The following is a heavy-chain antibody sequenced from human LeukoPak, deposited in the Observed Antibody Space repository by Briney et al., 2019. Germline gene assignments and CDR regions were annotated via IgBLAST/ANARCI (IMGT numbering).Heavy chain of an antibody. CDR3: ARTKTYYYDSSGWPLPDY. CDR1: GYTFTSYY. V-gene: IGHV1-46*01. D-gene: IGHD3-22*01. Sequence: ASVKVSCKASGYTFTSYYMHWVRQAPGQGLEWMGIINPSGGSTSYAQKFQGRVTMTRDMSTSTVYMELSSLRSEDTAVYYCARTKTYYYDSSGWPLPDYWGQGTLVTVSS. CDR2: INPSGGST. J-gene: IGHJ4*02.